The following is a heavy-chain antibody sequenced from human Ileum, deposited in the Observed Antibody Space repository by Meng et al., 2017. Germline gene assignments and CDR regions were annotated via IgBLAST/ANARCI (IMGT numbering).Heavy chain of an antibody. V-gene: IGHV3-7*01. J-gene: IGHJ4*02. CDR1: GFSFCDSW. Sequence: EVELGERGGGLVQSGGSLRLSCGTSGFSFCDSWMNWVRQAPGKGLEWVANINTDGSGKYYVDSVKGRFTISRDNAKNSLSLQMNSLRAEDTAVYYCTRITFWSLSDLWGQGSLVTVSS. D-gene: IGHD3-3*01. CDR3: TRITFWSLSDL. CDR2: INTDGSGK.